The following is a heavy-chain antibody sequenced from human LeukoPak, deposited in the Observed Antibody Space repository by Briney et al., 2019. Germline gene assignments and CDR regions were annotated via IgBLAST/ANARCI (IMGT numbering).Heavy chain of an antibody. CDR1: GFTFSSYA. Sequence: GGSLRLSCAASGFTFSSYAMNWVRQAPGKGLEWVSAISGSGSTTYYADSVKGRFTISRDNSKNSLYLQMNSLRAEDTAVYYCARALIGYYFDYWGQGTLVTVSS. CDR3: ARALIGYYFDY. CDR2: ISGSGSTT. D-gene: IGHD2-8*01. V-gene: IGHV3-23*01. J-gene: IGHJ4*02.